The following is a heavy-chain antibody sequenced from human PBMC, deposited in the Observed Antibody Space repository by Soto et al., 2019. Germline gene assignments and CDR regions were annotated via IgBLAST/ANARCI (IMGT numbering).Heavy chain of an antibody. J-gene: IGHJ4*02. Sequence: SQTLSLTCAITGDSVSSNSAGWSWVRQSPSRGLEWLGRTYYRSKWYYEYAVSVRGRITINPDTSKNQYSLQLNSVTPEDTAVYFCASSPNDLAVAGFDYWGQGTLVTVSS. CDR3: ASSPNDLAVAGFDY. CDR2: TYYRSKWYY. CDR1: GDSVSSNSAG. D-gene: IGHD6-19*01. V-gene: IGHV6-1*01.